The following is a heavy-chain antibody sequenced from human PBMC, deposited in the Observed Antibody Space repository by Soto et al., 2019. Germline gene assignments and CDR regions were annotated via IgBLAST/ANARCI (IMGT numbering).Heavy chain of an antibody. V-gene: IGHV3-74*03. D-gene: IGHD4-4*01. CDR1: GFTFSGYS. J-gene: IGHJ6*02. CDR3: AGPNSNYVYWYYYGLDV. Sequence: GGSLRLSCTASGFTFSGYSMHWVRQAPGKGLAWVSHINSDGTSTTYADSVKGRFTISRDNAKNTLYLQMNSLRAEDSGVYYCAGPNSNYVYWYYYGLDVWGQGTTVTVSS. CDR2: INSDGTST.